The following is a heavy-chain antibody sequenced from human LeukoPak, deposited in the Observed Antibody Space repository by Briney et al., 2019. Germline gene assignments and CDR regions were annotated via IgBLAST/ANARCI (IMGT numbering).Heavy chain of an antibody. CDR3: ARDGATDPGVFDY. CDR1: GFTFSSYS. CDR2: ISSSSSYI. J-gene: IGHJ4*02. V-gene: IGHV3-21*01. D-gene: IGHD1-26*01. Sequence: GGSLRLSCAASGFTFSSYSMNWVRQAPGKGLEWVSSISSSSSYIYYADSVKGRFTISRDNAKNSLYLQMNRLRAEDTAVYYCARDGATDPGVFDYWGQGTLVTVSS.